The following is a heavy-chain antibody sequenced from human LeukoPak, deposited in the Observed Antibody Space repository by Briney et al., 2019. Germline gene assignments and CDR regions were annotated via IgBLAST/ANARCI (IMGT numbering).Heavy chain of an antibody. CDR2: INPSGGST. CDR3: ARDETFGEFLFDY. CDR1: GYTSTSYY. D-gene: IGHD3-10*01. V-gene: IGHV1-46*01. J-gene: IGHJ4*02. Sequence: ASVKVSCKASGYTSTSYYMHWVRQASGQGLEWMGIINPSGGSTSYAQKFQGRVTMTRDTSTSTVYMELSSLRSEDTVVYYCARDETFGEFLFDYWGQGTLVTVSS.